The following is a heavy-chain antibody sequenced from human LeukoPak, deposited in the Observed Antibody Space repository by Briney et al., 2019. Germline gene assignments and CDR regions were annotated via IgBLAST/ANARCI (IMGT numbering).Heavy chain of an antibody. Sequence: GASVKVSCKASGYTFTSYGISWVRQAPGQGLEWMGWISAYNGNTNYAQKLQGRVTMTTDTSTSTAYMEPRSLRSDDTAVYYCASTPPGYYDSGGYYHFDYWGQGTLVTVSS. CDR2: ISAYNGNT. CDR3: ASTPPGYYDSGGYYHFDY. J-gene: IGHJ4*02. D-gene: IGHD3-22*01. CDR1: GYTFTSYG. V-gene: IGHV1-18*01.